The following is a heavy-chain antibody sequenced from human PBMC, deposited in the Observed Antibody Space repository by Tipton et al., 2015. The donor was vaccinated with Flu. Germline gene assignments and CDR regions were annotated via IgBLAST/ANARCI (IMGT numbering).Heavy chain of an antibody. CDR3: ARRDYSNYVSDPKSWFDP. V-gene: IGHV4-38-2*01. J-gene: IGHJ5*02. Sequence: TLSLTCAVSGDSISSDFYWAWIRQFPGKGLEWIGTVSRTGSTIYNPSLKSRVPISIDTSKNLFSLNMRSVTAADMAVYYCARRDYSNYVSDPKSWFDPWDQGTLVAVSS. D-gene: IGHD4-11*01. CDR2: VSRTGST. CDR1: GDSISSDFY.